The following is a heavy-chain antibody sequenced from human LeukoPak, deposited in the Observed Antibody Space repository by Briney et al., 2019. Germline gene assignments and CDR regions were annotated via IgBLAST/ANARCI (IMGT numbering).Heavy chain of an antibody. CDR1: GGSISSSNW. CDR3: ASPYHYYDSSGYRHAFDI. J-gene: IGHJ3*02. V-gene: IGHV4-4*02. D-gene: IGHD3-22*01. Sequence: SETLSLTCAVSGGSISSSNWWSWVRQPPGKGLEWIGEIYHSGSTNYNPSLKSRVTISVDKSKNQFSLKLSSVTAADTAVYYCASPYHYYDSSGYRHAFDIWGQGTKVTVSS. CDR2: IYHSGST.